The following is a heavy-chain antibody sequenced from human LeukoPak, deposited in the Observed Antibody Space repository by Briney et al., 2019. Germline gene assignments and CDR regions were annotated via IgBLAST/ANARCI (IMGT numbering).Heavy chain of an antibody. Sequence: PGGSLRLSCAASGFTFSSYWMTWVRQAPGKGLEWVANIKQDGSEKYCVDSVKGRFTISRDNAKNSLYLQMNSLRAEDTAVYYCARDSGTGAFDIWAQGTMVTVSS. J-gene: IGHJ3*02. CDR2: IKQDGSEK. CDR3: ARDSGTGAFDI. CDR1: GFTFSSYW. D-gene: IGHD7-27*01. V-gene: IGHV3-7*01.